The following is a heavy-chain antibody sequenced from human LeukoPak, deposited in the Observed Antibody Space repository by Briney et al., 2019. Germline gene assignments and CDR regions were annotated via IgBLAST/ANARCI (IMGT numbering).Heavy chain of an antibody. D-gene: IGHD6-19*01. CDR3: ARGKIIAVAGTGQVNFDY. Sequence: ASVKVSCKASGYTFTSYDINWVRQATGQGLEWMGWMNPNSGNTGYAQRFQGRVTMTRNTSISTAYMELSSLRAEDTAVYYCARGKIIAVAGTGQVNFDYWGQGTLVTVSS. CDR2: MNPNSGNT. V-gene: IGHV1-8*01. CDR1: GYTFTSYD. J-gene: IGHJ4*02.